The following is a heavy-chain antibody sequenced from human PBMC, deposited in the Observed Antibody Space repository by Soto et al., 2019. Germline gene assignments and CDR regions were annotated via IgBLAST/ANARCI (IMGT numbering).Heavy chain of an antibody. Sequence: PVLLLRHCCGASGFNCISHAVSWVRQAPGKGLEWVSAISGSGGSTYYADSVKGRFTISRDNSKNTLYLQMNSLRAEDTAVYYCAYSSTPFDYWGQGTLVTVSS. D-gene: IGHD6-13*01. CDR3: AYSSTPFDY. CDR2: ISGSGGST. J-gene: IGHJ4*02. CDR1: GFNCISHA. V-gene: IGHV3-23*01.